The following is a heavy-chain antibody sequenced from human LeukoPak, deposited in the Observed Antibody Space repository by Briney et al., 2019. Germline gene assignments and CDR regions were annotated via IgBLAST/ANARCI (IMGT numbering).Heavy chain of an antibody. V-gene: IGHV4-61*01. D-gene: IGHD6-6*01. CDR1: GYSISSGYY. J-gene: IGHJ4*02. Sequence: PSETLSLTCTVSGYSISSGYYWSWIRQPPGKGLEWIGYIYYSGSTNYNPSLKSRVPISVDTSKNQFSLKLSSVTAADTAVYYCARVPVIAARRGGYFDYWGQGTLVTVSS. CDR3: ARVPVIAARRGGYFDY. CDR2: IYYSGST.